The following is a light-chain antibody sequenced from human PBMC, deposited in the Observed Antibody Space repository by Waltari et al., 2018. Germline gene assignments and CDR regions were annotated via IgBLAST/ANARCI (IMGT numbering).Light chain of an antibody. CDR2: GAS. V-gene: IGKV3-11*01. Sequence: ETVLTQSPATLSLSPGERATLSCRASQSIFTYLAWYQQKPGQAPRLLIYGASNRATGVPARFSGSGSGTDFTLTISSLEPEDCAVYYCQQRNNWPITYGQGTRLEIK. J-gene: IGKJ5*01. CDR3: QQRNNWPIT. CDR1: QSIFTY.